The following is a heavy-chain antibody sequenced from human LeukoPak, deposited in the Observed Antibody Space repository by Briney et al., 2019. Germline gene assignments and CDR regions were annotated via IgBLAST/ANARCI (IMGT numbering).Heavy chain of an antibody. J-gene: IGHJ4*02. CDR1: GGSISSYY. V-gene: IGHV4-59*12. CDR2: IYYSGST. D-gene: IGHD6-13*01. Sequence: SETLSLTCTVSGGSISSYYWSWIRQPPGKGLEWIGYIYYSGSTNYNPSLKSRVTISVDTSKNQFSLKLSSVTAADTAVYYCARGREAALDYWGQGTLVTVSS. CDR3: ARGREAALDY.